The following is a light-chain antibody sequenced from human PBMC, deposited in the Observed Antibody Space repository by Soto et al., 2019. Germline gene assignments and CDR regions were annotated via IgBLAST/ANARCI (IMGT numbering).Light chain of an antibody. V-gene: IGKV3-20*01. CDR1: QSVSSSY. CDR3: QQYGSSPAGFT. Sequence: EIVLTQSPGTLSLSPGERATLSCRASQSVSSSYLAWYQQKPGQAPRLLIYGASSRATGIPDRFSGSGSGTDFTRTISRLEPEDFAVYYCQQYGSSPAGFTFGPGTKVDIK. CDR2: GAS. J-gene: IGKJ3*01.